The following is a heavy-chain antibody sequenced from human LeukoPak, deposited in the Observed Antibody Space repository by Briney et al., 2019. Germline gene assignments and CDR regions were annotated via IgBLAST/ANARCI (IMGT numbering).Heavy chain of an antibody. V-gene: IGHV3-48*03. CDR1: GCTFSSYE. D-gene: IGHD5-12*01. J-gene: IGHJ4*02. Sequence: GGSLRLSCAASGCTFSSYEMNWVRQAPGKGLKWVSYISSSGSTIYYADSVKGRFTISRDNAKNSLYLQMNSLRAEDTAVYYCARDELGYSGYEGYWGQGTLVTVSS. CDR3: ARDELGYSGYEGY. CDR2: ISSSGSTI.